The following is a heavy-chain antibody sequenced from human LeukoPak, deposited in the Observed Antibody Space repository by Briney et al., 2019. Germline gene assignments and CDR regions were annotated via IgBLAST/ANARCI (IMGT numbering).Heavy chain of an antibody. CDR2: ISGSAGST. Sequence: GGSLRLSCAASGFTFSSYAMSWVRQAPGKGLEWVSAISGSAGSTYYADSVKGRFTISRDNSKNALYLQMNSLRAEDTAVYYCAERPPYSSSWTVFDYWGQGTLVTVSS. D-gene: IGHD6-13*01. J-gene: IGHJ4*02. CDR1: GFTFSSYA. V-gene: IGHV3-23*01. CDR3: AERPPYSSSWTVFDY.